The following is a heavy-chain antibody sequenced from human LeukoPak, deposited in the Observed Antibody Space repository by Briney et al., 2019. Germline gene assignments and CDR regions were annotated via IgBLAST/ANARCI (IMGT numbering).Heavy chain of an antibody. CDR1: GGSISSNNYY. D-gene: IGHD6-13*01. V-gene: IGHV4-39*07. Sequence: PSETLSLTCTVSGGSISSNNYYWGWIRQPPGMGLEWIGSIYYSGSTYYNPSLKSRVTISADTSKNQFSLRLSSVTAADTAVYYCARDDLGKTAALNWFDPWGQGTLVTVSS. J-gene: IGHJ5*02. CDR2: IYYSGST. CDR3: ARDDLGKTAALNWFDP.